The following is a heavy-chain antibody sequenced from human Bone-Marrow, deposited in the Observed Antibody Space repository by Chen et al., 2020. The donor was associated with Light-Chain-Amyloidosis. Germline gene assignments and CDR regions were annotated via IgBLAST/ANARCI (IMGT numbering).Heavy chain of an antibody. Sequence: QVHLVQSGAEVKKPGASVKVSCQASGYTFNDYYLHWARQAPGQGLEWMGWIRPNTGDTEYTQNFQGRVTLTTDRSISTAYMELSSLTSDDTAVDYCARDPYCSAPTCYGGAMDVWGQGTTVTVSS. V-gene: IGHV1-2*02. CDR1: GYTFNDYY. CDR3: ARDPYCSAPTCYGGAMDV. J-gene: IGHJ6*02. CDR2: IRPNTGDT. D-gene: IGHD2-15*01.